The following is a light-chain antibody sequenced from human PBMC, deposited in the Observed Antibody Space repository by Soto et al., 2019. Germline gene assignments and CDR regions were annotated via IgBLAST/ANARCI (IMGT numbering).Light chain of an antibody. Sequence: DIQMTHSPSTLSASVGDRVTITCRASQSISSWLAWYQQKPGKAPKVLIYKASSLESGVPPRFSGSGSGTEFTLTISRLQPDDFATYYCQQYYSYWTFGQGTKVDIK. J-gene: IGKJ1*01. CDR2: KAS. CDR1: QSISSW. CDR3: QQYYSYWT. V-gene: IGKV1-5*03.